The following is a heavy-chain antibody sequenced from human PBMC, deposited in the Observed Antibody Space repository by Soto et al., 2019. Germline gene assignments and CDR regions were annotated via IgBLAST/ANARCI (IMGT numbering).Heavy chain of an antibody. J-gene: IGHJ2*01. D-gene: IGHD2-8*01. CDR2: IIPIFGTA. V-gene: IGHV1-69*12. Sequence: QVQLVQSGAEVKKPGSSVKVSCKASGDTFTSYSVSWVRQAPGQGLEWVGGIIPIFGTAHYAQKFQGRVTITADESTSTAYMELSSLRSEDTAVYYCAREYRGPTVYASWYFDLWGRGTLVTVSS. CDR3: AREYRGPTVYASWYFDL. CDR1: GDTFTSYS.